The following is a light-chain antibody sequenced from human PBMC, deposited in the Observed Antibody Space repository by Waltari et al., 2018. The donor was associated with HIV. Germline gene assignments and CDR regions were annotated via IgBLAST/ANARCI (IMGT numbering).Light chain of an antibody. J-gene: IGLJ2*01. V-gene: IGLV1-40*01. CDR1: SSNIGATND. CDR2: RNT. CDR3: QSFDNGLSGV. Sequence: QSVLPQPPSVSGAPGQRVTISCTWSSSNIGATNDVPWYQQLPGTAPKLLIYRNTNRPSGVPDRFSGSKSGTSASLAITGLRAEDEADYFCQSFDNGLSGVFGGGTKLTVL.